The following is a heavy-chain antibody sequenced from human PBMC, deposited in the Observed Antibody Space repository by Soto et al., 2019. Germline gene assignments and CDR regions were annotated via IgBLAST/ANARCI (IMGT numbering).Heavy chain of an antibody. Sequence: GGSLRLSCAASGFTFSSYAMTWFRQAAGEVLEWVSSISFSDGGTYYADSVKGRLTISRDNSKNTLFLQMNSLRVEDTAVYYCVKDDRILGRRYFDLWGRGTLVTVSS. CDR3: VKDDRILGRRYFDL. D-gene: IGHD2-15*01. J-gene: IGHJ2*01. CDR2: ISFSDGGT. V-gene: IGHV3-23*01. CDR1: GFTFSSYA.